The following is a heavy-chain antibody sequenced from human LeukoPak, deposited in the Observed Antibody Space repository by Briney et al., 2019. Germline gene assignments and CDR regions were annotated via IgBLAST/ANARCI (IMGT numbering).Heavy chain of an antibody. CDR3: ARIYCSGGRCYWFDP. CDR2: IYHSGST. J-gene: IGHJ5*02. D-gene: IGHD2-15*01. CDR1: GGSISSGGYS. Sequence: SQTLSLTCAVSGGSISSGGYSWSWIRQPPGKGLEWIGYIYHSGSTYYNPSLKSRVTISVDRSKNQFSLKPSSVAAADTAVYYCARIYCSGGRCYWFDPWGQGTLVTVSS. V-gene: IGHV4-30-2*01.